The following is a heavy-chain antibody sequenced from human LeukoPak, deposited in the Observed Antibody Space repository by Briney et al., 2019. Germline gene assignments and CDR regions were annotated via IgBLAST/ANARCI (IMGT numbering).Heavy chain of an antibody. CDR3: ARAMAGDFDY. J-gene: IGHJ4*02. CDR2: ISSRISSI. Sequence: GGSLRLPCAASGFTFSSYSMNWVGQAPGKGLEWVSSISSRISSIYYADSVKGPFTISSDTPKNSLYLQIDSLRAEDTAVYYCARAMAGDFDYWGQGTLVTVSS. V-gene: IGHV3-21*01. D-gene: IGHD6-19*01. CDR1: GFTFSSYS.